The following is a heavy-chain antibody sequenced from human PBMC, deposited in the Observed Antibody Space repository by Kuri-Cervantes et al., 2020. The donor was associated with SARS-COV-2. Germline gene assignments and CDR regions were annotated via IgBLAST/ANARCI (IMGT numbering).Heavy chain of an antibody. CDR3: AKTDTHFQH. V-gene: IGHV3-11*01. Sequence: GESLKISCAVSGIIFSDYSMTWIRQAPGKGLECISYTSSSGSTIYYADSVKGRFTISRDNSKNTLYLQMNSLRAEDTAVYYCAKTDTHFQHWGQGTLVTVSS. J-gene: IGHJ1*01. CDR2: TSSSGSTI. CDR1: GIIFSDYS.